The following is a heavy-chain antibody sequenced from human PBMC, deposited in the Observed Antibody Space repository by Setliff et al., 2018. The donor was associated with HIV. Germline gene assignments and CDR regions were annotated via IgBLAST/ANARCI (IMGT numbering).Heavy chain of an antibody. CDR3: ARSHDYGDDRRLDY. CDR2: ISDSSSYI. D-gene: IGHD4-17*01. CDR1: GFTFSSYG. J-gene: IGHJ4*02. V-gene: IGHV3-21*04. Sequence: GGSLRLSCAASGFTFSSYGMNWVRQAPGKGLEWVSSISDSSSYIYYADSVKGRFTISRDNAKKSLYLQMNSLGAEDMAVYYCARSHDYGDDRRLDYWGQGTLVTVSS.